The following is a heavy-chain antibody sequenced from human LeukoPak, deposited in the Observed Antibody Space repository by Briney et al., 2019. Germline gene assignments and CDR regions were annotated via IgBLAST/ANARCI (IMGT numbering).Heavy chain of an antibody. CDR2: IIPIFGTA. CDR1: GGTFSSYA. D-gene: IGHD4-17*01. V-gene: IGHV1-69*05. CDR3: ARGPRPAVTTIPSPIDY. Sequence: GASVKVSCKASGGTFSSYAISGVRQAPGQGLEWMGRIIPIFGTANYAQKFQGRVTITTDESTSTAYMELSSLRSEDTAVYYCARGPRPAVTTIPSPIDYWGQGTLVTVSS. J-gene: IGHJ4*02.